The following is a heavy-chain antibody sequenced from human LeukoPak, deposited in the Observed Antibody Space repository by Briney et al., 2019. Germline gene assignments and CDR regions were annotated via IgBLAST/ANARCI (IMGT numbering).Heavy chain of an antibody. V-gene: IGHV3-30*02. Sequence: GGSLRLSCAASGFTFSTYGMHWVRQAPGKGLEWVAFIRYDGSNKYYGDSVKGRFTISRDNSKNTLYLQVNSLRPEDTAVYYCAPRVVVTAAPFDYWGQGTLVTVSS. CDR3: APRVVVTAAPFDY. CDR2: IRYDGSNK. J-gene: IGHJ4*02. D-gene: IGHD2-21*02. CDR1: GFTFSTYG.